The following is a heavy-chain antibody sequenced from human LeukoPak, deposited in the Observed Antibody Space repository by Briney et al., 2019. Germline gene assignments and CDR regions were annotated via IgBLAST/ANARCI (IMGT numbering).Heavy chain of an antibody. CDR1: GASITSFY. V-gene: IGHV4-4*07. D-gene: IGHD5-12*01. J-gene: IGHJ4*02. CDR2: IHTNGGT. Sequence: SETLSLTCTVSGASITSFYYNWIRQSAGKGLEWIGRIHTNGGTDYRPSLNSRVTMSVDTSKKQISLKLTSVTAADTAVYFCSRGGGYGGYWGQGILVTVSS. CDR3: SRGGGYGGY.